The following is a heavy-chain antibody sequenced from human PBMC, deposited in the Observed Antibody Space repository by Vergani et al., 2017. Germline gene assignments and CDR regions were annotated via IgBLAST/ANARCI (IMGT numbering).Heavy chain of an antibody. CDR3: AKSNGGRYCSSTSCYTGRYFDY. CDR2: ISPDGRTT. V-gene: IGHV3-74*03. CDR1: GFSFRTFS. J-gene: IGHJ4*02. Sequence: DVDLVESGGGFVQPGGSRRLSCAASGFSFRTFSMFWVRQPPGKGLAWVSKISPDGRTTEYADSVRGRFTISRDNAKNSLYLQMNSLRAEDTALYYCAKSNGGRYCSSTSCYTGRYFDYWGQGTLVTVSS. D-gene: IGHD2-2*02.